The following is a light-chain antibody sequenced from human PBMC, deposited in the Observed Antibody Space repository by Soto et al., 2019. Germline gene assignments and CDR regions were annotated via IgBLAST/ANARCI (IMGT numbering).Light chain of an antibody. CDR2: GAS. CDR1: QSVNSN. V-gene: IGKV3-15*01. CDR3: EQYNDWPLT. Sequence: EKVMTQSPAALSVSPGERATLSCRASQSVNSNLAWYQRKPGQAPRLLLDGASTIATGIPGRFGVSASVSEFTLSISSLQSEDGAVYYCEQYNDWPLTFGGGTKVEIK. J-gene: IGKJ4*01.